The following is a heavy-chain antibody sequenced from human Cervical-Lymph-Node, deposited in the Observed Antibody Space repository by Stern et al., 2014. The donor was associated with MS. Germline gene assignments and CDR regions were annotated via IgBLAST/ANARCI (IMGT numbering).Heavy chain of an antibody. V-gene: IGHV4-61*02. CDR2: IYTTGGT. Sequence: QVQLQESGPGLVKPSQTLSLTCTVSGGSVGSGSYDWSWIRQPAGKGLEWIGRIYTTGGTYYNPSLKSRVSISIDPSKNQFPRKLPSVTAADTAVYYCARDKEDTNMAFRYFDNWGQGTLVTVSS. CDR3: ARDKEDTNMAFRYFDN. J-gene: IGHJ4*02. CDR1: GGSVGSGSYD. D-gene: IGHD5-18*01.